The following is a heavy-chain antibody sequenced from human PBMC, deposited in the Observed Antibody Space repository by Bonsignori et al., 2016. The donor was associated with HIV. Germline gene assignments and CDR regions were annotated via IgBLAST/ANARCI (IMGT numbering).Heavy chain of an antibody. CDR1: GFTFSNYA. Sequence: ESLKISCAASGFTFSNYAMYWVRQAPGKGLEYVSAISSNGGSTYYANSVKGRFTISRDNSKNTLYLQMGSLRAEDMAVYYCARNPYSSSWLGYYYYYYMDVWGKGTTVTVSS. CDR2: ISSNGGST. J-gene: IGHJ6*03. CDR3: ARNPYSSSWLGYYYYYYMDV. D-gene: IGHD6-13*01. V-gene: IGHV3-64*01.